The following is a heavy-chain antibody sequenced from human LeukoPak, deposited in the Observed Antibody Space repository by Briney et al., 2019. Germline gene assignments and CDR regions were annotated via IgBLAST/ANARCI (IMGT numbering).Heavy chain of an antibody. CDR2: IYYSGNT. V-gene: IGHV4-39*01. Sequence: SETLSLTCTVSGDSISSSSYYWGWIRRSPGKGLEWIGSIYYSGNTYYNPSLKSRVTISVDTSRSQLSLRLNSVTAADTAVYYCARLYSGKRSPDFWGQGILVTVSS. CDR3: ARLYSGKRSPDF. J-gene: IGHJ4*02. D-gene: IGHD1-14*01. CDR1: GDSISSSSYY.